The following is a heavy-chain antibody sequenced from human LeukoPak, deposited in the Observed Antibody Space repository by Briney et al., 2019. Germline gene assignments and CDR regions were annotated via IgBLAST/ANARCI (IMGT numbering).Heavy chain of an antibody. CDR2: ISRSGSTI. Sequence: GGSLRLSCAASGFTFSSYEMNWVRQAPGKGLEWVSYISRSGSTIYYADSVKGRFTISRDNAKNSLYLQMNSLRAEDTAVYYCARDSYGDANFDSWGQGTLVTVSS. J-gene: IGHJ4*02. CDR3: ARDSYGDANFDS. D-gene: IGHD4-17*01. V-gene: IGHV3-48*03. CDR1: GFTFSSYE.